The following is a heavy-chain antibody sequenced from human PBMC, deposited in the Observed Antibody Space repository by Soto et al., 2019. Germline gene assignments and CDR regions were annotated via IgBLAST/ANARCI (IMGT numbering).Heavy chain of an antibody. Sequence: HPGGSLRLSCAASGFSFISYAMSWVRQVPGKRLEWVSSISDSGGRAFYAESVEGRFTISRDDSTSTLFLQMNSLRAEDTAIYYRTKGGVRFLEWLGDVWGQGTTVTVSS. D-gene: IGHD3-3*01. CDR1: GFSFISYA. V-gene: IGHV3-23*01. CDR2: ISDSGGRA. J-gene: IGHJ6*02. CDR3: TKGGVRFLEWLGDV.